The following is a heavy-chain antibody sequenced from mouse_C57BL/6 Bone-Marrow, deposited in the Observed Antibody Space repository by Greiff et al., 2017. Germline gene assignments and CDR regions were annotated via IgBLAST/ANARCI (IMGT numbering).Heavy chain of an antibody. CDR2: IRLKSDNYAT. Sequence: EVQLMESGGGLVQPGGSMKLSCVASGFTFSNYWMNWVRQSPEKGLEWVAQIRLKSDNYATHYAESVKGRFTIPRADSKSSVYLQMNNVRAKYTGIYYCTCQYSNYLCAMDYWGQGTSVSVSS. CDR1: GFTFSNYW. CDR3: TCQYSNYLCAMDY. J-gene: IGHJ4*01. V-gene: IGHV6-3*01. D-gene: IGHD2-5*01.